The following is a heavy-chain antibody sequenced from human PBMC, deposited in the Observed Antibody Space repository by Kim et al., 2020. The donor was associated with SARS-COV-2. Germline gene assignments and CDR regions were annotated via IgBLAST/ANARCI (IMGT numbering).Heavy chain of an antibody. CDR3: AKGENNGVDV. V-gene: IGHV3-74*03. Sequence: GGSLRLSCAASGFTFSSSWMHWVRQCPGKGLVWVSYINTDQTGTAYADSVKGRFTISRDNAKNTLYLQMNSLRAEDTALYYCAKGENNGVDVWGRGTTVTVPS. CDR2: INTDQTGT. CDR1: GFTFSSSW. J-gene: IGHJ6*02.